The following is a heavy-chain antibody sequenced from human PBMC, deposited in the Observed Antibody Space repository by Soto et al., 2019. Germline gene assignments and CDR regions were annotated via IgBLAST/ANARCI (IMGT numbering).Heavy chain of an antibody. CDR1: GGTFSRSA. D-gene: IGHD3-22*01. V-gene: IGHV1-69*01. Sequence: QVQLVQSGAEVKKPGSSVKVSCKASGGTFSRSAINWVRQAPGQGLEWMGGIIPVFGKANYAQKFQGRVTITADESTTTGYMELRSLTSDDTAVYYCARDGTLYDSSGYYCVYWGQGSLVTVSS. CDR2: IIPVFGKA. J-gene: IGHJ4*02. CDR3: ARDGTLYDSSGYYCVY.